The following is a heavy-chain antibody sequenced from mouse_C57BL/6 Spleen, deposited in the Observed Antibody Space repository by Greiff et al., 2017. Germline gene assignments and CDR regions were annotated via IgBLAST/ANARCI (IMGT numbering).Heavy chain of an antibody. V-gene: IGHV1-82*01. CDR3: AREGGSSYPYYAMDY. Sequence: QVQLQQSGPELVKPGASVKISCTASGYAFSSSWMNWVKQRPGKGLEWIGRIYPGDGDTNYNGKFKGKATLTADKSSSTAYMQLSSLTSEDSAVYFCAREGGSSYPYYAMDYWGQGTSVTVSS. CDR2: IYPGDGDT. D-gene: IGHD1-1*01. J-gene: IGHJ4*01. CDR1: GYAFSSSW.